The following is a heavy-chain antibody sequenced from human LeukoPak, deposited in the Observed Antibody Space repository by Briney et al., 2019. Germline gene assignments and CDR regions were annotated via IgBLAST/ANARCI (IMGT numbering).Heavy chain of an antibody. V-gene: IGHV1-3*01. J-gene: IGHJ6*02. CDR2: INAGNGNT. CDR3: ASPYPGIAAAGYSYYYGMDV. D-gene: IGHD6-13*01. CDR1: GYTFTTYA. Sequence: ASVKVSCKTSGYTFTTYAIHWVRQAPGQGPEWMGWINAGNGNTKYSQKFQGRVTITRDTSASTAYMELSSLRSEDTAVYYCASPYPGIAAAGYSYYYGMDVWGQGSTVTVSS.